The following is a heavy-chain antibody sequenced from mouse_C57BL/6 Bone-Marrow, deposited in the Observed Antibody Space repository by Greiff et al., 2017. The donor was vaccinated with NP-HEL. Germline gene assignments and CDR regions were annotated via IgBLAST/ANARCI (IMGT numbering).Heavy chain of an antibody. Sequence: EVKLVESGGGLVQSGRSLRLSCATSGFTFSDFYMEWVRQAPGKGLEWIAASRNKANDYTTEYSASVKGRFIVSRDTSQSILYLQMNALRAEDTAIYYCAGGYYSWFAYWGQGTLVTVSA. D-gene: IGHD2-3*01. CDR1: GFTFSDFY. V-gene: IGHV7-1*01. J-gene: IGHJ3*01. CDR2: SRNKANDYTT. CDR3: AGGYYSWFAY.